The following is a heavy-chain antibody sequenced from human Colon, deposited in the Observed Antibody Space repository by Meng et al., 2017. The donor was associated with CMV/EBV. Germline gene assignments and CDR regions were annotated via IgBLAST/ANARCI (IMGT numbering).Heavy chain of an antibody. D-gene: IGHD1-26*01. CDR2: IRSKPYHYAT. J-gene: IGHJ3*02. Sequence: GESLEISCAASGFNFSGSTMHWVRPASGKGLEWVGRIRSKPYHYATAYTPSVKGRFTIARDDSKDTAYLQMNSLKTEDTAVYYGTSAKWETLSVFDIWGQGTVVTVSS. CDR3: TSAKWETLSVFDI. CDR1: GFNFSGST. V-gene: IGHV3-73*01.